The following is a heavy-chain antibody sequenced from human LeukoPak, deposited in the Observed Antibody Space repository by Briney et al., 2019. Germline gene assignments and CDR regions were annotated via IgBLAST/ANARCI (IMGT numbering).Heavy chain of an antibody. J-gene: IGHJ4*02. Sequence: GGSLRLSCAASGFTFSSYSMNWVRQAPGKGLEWVSSISSSSSYIYYADSVKGRFTISRDNAKNSLYLQMNSLRAEDTAVYYCANGGAYYYDSSGYYTLLWGQGTLVTVSS. V-gene: IGHV3-21*01. CDR2: ISSSSSYI. D-gene: IGHD3-22*01. CDR1: GFTFSSYS. CDR3: ANGGAYYYDSSGYYTLL.